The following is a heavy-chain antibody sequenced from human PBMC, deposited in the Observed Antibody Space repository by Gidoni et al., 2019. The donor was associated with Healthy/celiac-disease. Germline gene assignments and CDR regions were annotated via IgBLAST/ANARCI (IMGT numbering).Heavy chain of an antibody. Sequence: EVQLVEAGGGLVQPGGSLRLSCAASGSTVSSNYMSWVRQAPGKGLEWVSVIYSGGSTYYADSVKGRFTISRDNSKNTLYLQMNSLRAEDTAVYYCARAVSYSMGMDVWGQGTTVTVSS. D-gene: IGHD1-26*01. CDR2: IYSGGST. V-gene: IGHV3-66*01. CDR3: ARAVSYSMGMDV. J-gene: IGHJ6*02. CDR1: GSTVSSNY.